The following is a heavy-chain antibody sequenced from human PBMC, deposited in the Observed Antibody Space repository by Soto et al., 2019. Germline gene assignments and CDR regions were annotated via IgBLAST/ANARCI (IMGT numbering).Heavy chain of an antibody. CDR2: IIPIFGTA. V-gene: IGHV1-69*12. D-gene: IGHD6-6*01. Sequence: QVQLVQSGAEVKKPGSSVKVSCKASGGTFSSYAISWVRQAPGQGLEWMGGIIPIFGTANYAQKFQGRVTITAEEPTRTAYMELGSLRSEDTAVYYCARSPEYSSSSALGSYSGMDAWGQGPTVTSP. CDR1: GGTFSSYA. J-gene: IGHJ6*02. CDR3: ARSPEYSSSSALGSYSGMDA.